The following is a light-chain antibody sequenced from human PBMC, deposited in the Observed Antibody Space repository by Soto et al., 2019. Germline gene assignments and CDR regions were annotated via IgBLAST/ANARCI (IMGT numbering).Light chain of an antibody. CDR2: EVS. Sequence: QSALTQPPSASGSPGQSVTISCTGTSSDVGAYNYVSWYQQHPGKAPKLLIYEVSRRPSGVPDRFSGSKSGSTAFLTVSGLQADDEADYYCSSYAGNKNVYVFGTGTKLTVL. CDR3: SSYAGNKNVYV. V-gene: IGLV2-8*01. CDR1: SSDVGAYNY. J-gene: IGLJ1*01.